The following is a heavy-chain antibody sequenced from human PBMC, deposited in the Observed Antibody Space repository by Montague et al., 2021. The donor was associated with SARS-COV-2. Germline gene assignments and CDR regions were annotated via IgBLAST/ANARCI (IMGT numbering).Heavy chain of an antibody. CDR2: SYTSESI. CDR1: GDSITSGSYY. V-gene: IGHV4-61*02. CDR3: AREWGSYSGRFDY. D-gene: IGHD1-26*01. J-gene: IGHJ4*02. Sequence: TLSLTCTVSGDSITSGSYYWNWVRQPAGKGLEWVGRSYTSESIDYNPSLKSRLTISVDTSKNQFSPKLSSVTAADTAVYFCAREWGSYSGRFDYWGQGALVTVPS.